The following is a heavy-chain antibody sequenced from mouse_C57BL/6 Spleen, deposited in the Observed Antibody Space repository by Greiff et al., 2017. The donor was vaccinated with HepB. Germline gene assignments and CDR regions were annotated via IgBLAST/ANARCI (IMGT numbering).Heavy chain of an antibody. CDR1: GYAFSSSW. CDR3: ARELYYGSSDENCDY. Sequence: VQLQQSGPELVKPGASVKISCKASGYAFSSSWMNWVKQRPGKGLEWIGRIYPGDGDTNYNGKFKGKATLTADKSSSTAYMQLSSLTSEDAAVYFCARELYYGSSDENCDYWGQSTTLTVSS. V-gene: IGHV1-82*01. CDR2: IYPGDGDT. J-gene: IGHJ2*01. D-gene: IGHD1-1*01.